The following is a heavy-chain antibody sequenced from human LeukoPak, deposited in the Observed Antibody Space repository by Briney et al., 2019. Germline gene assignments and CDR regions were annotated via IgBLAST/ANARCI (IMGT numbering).Heavy chain of an antibody. J-gene: IGHJ6*02. V-gene: IGHV3-30*18. CDR2: ISYDGSNK. D-gene: IGHD3-10*01. CDR1: GFTFNSYG. Sequence: PGGSLRLSCAASGFTFNSYGMHWVRQAPGKGLEWVAVISYDGSNKYYADSVKGRFTISRDNSKNTLYLQMNSLRAEDTAVYYCAKVMVRGVIILAHWYYGMDVWGQGTTVTVSS. CDR3: AKVMVRGVIILAHWYYGMDV.